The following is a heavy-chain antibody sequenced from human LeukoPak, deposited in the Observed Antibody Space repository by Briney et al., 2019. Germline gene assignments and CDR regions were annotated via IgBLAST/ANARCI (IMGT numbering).Heavy chain of an antibody. J-gene: IGHJ4*02. CDR2: ISGSGGST. CDR1: GFTFSSYA. D-gene: IGHD3-3*01. Sequence: GGSLRLPCAASGFTFSSYAMSWVRQAPGKGLGWVSAISGSGGSTYYADSVKGRFTISRDNSKNTLYLQMNSLRAEDTAVYYCATNYYDFWSGYKDWGQGTLVTVSS. CDR3: ATNYYDFWSGYKD. V-gene: IGHV3-23*01.